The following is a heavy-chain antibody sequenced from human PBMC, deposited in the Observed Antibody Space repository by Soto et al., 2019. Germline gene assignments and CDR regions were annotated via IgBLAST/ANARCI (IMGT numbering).Heavy chain of an antibody. Sequence: SETLVLTCSDSLDSISSVGYYFSGICQLPGKGLEWIGYIYSSGSTHYNPSLKSRVTISIDTSKNQFSLNLSSVTVADTAVYFCARDRRFGDPSMDVWGQGTTVTVSS. V-gene: IGHV4-31*03. J-gene: IGHJ6*02. CDR2: IYSSGST. CDR3: ARDRRFGDPSMDV. CDR1: LDSISSVGYY. D-gene: IGHD3-10*01.